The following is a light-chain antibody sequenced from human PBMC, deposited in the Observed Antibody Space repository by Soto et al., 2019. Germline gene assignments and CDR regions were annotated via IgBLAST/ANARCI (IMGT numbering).Light chain of an antibody. CDR1: SSDVGSYNL. CDR2: EDS. J-gene: IGLJ3*02. CDR3: CSYARSNTYTFWV. Sequence: QSALTQPASVSGSPGQSITISCTGTSSDVGSYNLVSWYQQHPGKAPKLMIYEDSKRPSGVSNRFSGSESGNTASLTISGLQAEDEADYYCCSYARSNTYTFWVFGGGTKLTVL. V-gene: IGLV2-23*01.